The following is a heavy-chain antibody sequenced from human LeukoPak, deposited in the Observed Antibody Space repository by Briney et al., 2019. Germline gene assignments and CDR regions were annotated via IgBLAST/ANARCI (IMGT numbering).Heavy chain of an antibody. D-gene: IGHD3-22*01. CDR2: MYYSGST. CDR1: GGSISGYY. J-gene: IGHJ3*02. CDR3: ARHFTYYYDSSGYPRDAFDI. Sequence: SETLSLTCTVSGGSISGYYWSWLRRSPGKGLVWIGYMYYSGSTNYNPSLKSRVTMSIDMSKNQFSLKLSSVTAADTALYYCARHFTYYYDSSGYPRDAFDIWGQGTMVTVSS. V-gene: IGHV4-59*08.